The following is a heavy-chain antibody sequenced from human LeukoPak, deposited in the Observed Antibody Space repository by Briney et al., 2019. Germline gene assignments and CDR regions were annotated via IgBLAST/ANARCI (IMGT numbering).Heavy chain of an antibody. CDR1: GYTFTGYY. CDR2: INPNSGGT. V-gene: IGHV1-2*02. J-gene: IGHJ4*02. D-gene: IGHD2-8*01. Sequence: ASVKVSCKASGYTFTGYYMHWVRQAPGQGLEWMGWINPNSGGTNYAQKFQGRVTMTRDTSISTAYMELSRLRSDDTAVYYRAREPADIVLMVYAIHYFDYWGQGTLVTVSS. CDR3: AREPADIVLMVYAIHYFDY.